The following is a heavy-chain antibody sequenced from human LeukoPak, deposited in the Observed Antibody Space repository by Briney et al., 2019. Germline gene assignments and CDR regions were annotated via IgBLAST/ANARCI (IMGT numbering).Heavy chain of an antibody. Sequence: ASVKVSCKASGYTFTSYYMHWVRQAPGQGLGWRGIINPSGGSTSYAQRFQGRVTITADTSTSTAYMQLSSLRSEDAAVYYCARARSGPYGSGSLDAFDIWGKGQWSPSLQ. CDR2: INPSGGST. J-gene: IGHJ3*02. D-gene: IGHD3-10*01. V-gene: IGHV1-46*01. CDR3: ARARSGPYGSGSLDAFDI. CDR1: GYTFTSYY.